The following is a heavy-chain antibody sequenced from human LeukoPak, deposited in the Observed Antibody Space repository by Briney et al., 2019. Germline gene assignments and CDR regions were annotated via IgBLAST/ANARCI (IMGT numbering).Heavy chain of an antibody. Sequence: ASVKVSCKASGYTFTSYGISWVRQAPGQGLEWMGWISAYNGNTNYAQKLQGRVTMTTDTSTSTAYMELRSLRSDDTAVYYCARDRPDWNDVRDYYYYMDVWGQGTTVTVSS. D-gene: IGHD1-1*01. CDR2: ISAYNGNT. V-gene: IGHV1-18*01. CDR1: GYTFTSYG. CDR3: ARDRPDWNDVRDYYYYMDV. J-gene: IGHJ6*03.